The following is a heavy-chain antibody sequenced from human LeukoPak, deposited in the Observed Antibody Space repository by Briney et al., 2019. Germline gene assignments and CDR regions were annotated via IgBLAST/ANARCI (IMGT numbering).Heavy chain of an antibody. D-gene: IGHD3-22*01. CDR2: IGVGGTT. CDR3: AKTQGYYDC. CDR1: GFTFSSYG. Sequence: PGGSLRLSCAASGFTFSSYGMNWVRRAPGKGLEWVSGIGVGGTTYYADSVKGRFTISRDTSKNTLYLQMNSLRAEDTAVYYCAKTQGYYDCWGQGTLVTVSS. J-gene: IGHJ4*02. V-gene: IGHV3-23*01.